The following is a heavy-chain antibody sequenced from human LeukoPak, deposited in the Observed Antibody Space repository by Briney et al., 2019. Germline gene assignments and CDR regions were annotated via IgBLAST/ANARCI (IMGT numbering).Heavy chain of an antibody. J-gene: IGHJ3*02. Sequence: SETLSLTCTVSGGSLSSSSYYWGWIRQPPGKGLEWIGSIYYSGSTYYNPSLRSRVTISVDKSKNQFSLKLSSVTAADTAVYYCARPTDSSGDAFDIWGQGTMVTVSS. V-gene: IGHV4-39*01. CDR2: IYYSGST. CDR1: GGSLSSSSYY. D-gene: IGHD3-22*01. CDR3: ARPTDSSGDAFDI.